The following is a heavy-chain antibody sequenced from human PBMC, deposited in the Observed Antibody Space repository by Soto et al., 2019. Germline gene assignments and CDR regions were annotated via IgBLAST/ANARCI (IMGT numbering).Heavy chain of an antibody. J-gene: IGHJ4*02. Sequence: QVQLVQSGAEVKKPGSSVKVSCEAFGGTSHTYTINWVRQAPGQGLEWIGQIIPKYDSVNYAQSFQGRGTSSADKSTNTAYMELSSLRSEDTALYYCATWRSYSGSYCFDYWGQGTLVSVSS. V-gene: IGHV1-69*06. CDR2: IIPKYDSV. D-gene: IGHD1-26*01. CDR1: GGTSHTYT. CDR3: ATWRSYSGSYCFDY.